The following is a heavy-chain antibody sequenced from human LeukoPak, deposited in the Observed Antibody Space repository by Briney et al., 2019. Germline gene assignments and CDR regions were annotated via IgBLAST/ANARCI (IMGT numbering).Heavy chain of an antibody. J-gene: IGHJ6*03. CDR3: ARGGQTGYSYGEDYYYYYMDV. V-gene: IGHV1-69*13. CDR2: IIPIFVTA. Sequence: SVKVSCKASGGTFSSYAISWVRQAPGQGLEWMGGIIPIFVTANYAQKFQGRVTITADESTSTAYMELGSLRSEDTAVYYCARGGQTGYSYGEDYYYYYMDVWGKGTTVTVSS. D-gene: IGHD5-18*01. CDR1: GGTFSSYA.